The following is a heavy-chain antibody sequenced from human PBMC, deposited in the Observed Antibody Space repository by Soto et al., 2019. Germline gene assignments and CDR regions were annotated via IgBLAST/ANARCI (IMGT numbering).Heavy chain of an antibody. V-gene: IGHV1-69*08. J-gene: IGHJ4*02. CDR3: ARDAGRGDPHPGDY. CDR1: GGTFSSYT. Sequence: QVQLVQSGAEVKKPGSSVKVSCKASGGTFSSYTISWVRQAPGQGLEWMGRIIPILGIANYALKFQGRVTITADKSTSTAYMELSSLRSEDTAVYYCARDAGRGDPHPGDYWGQGTLVTVSS. D-gene: IGHD2-21*02. CDR2: IIPILGIA.